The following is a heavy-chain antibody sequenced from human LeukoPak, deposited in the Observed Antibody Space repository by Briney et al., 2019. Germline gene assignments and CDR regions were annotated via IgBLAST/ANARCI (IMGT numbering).Heavy chain of an antibody. CDR1: GGSFSGYY. D-gene: IGHD6-25*01. Sequence: PSETLSLTCAVYGGSFSGYYWSWIRQPPGKGLEWIGEINHSGSTNYNPSLKSRVTISVDTSKNQFSLKLSSVTAADTAVYYCARFSRGYGRRPEFDYWGQGTLVTVSS. V-gene: IGHV4-34*01. CDR3: ARFSRGYGRRPEFDY. J-gene: IGHJ4*02. CDR2: INHSGST.